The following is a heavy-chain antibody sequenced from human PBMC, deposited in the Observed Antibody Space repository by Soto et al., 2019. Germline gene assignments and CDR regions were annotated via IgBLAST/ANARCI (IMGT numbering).Heavy chain of an antibody. CDR2: IIPVFGTP. CDR3: ARGGALSTSWYWGDGLDS. CDR1: GYSFSIHA. D-gene: IGHD6-13*01. V-gene: IGHV1-69*06. Sequence: ASVKVYCKASGYSFSIHAITWVRQAPGQGLEWMGGIIPVFGTPTYEQKFQGRLTISADKSKNTSSLELRSLRSEDTAVYYCARGGALSTSWYWGDGLDSWGQGTQVTVSS. J-gene: IGHJ4*02.